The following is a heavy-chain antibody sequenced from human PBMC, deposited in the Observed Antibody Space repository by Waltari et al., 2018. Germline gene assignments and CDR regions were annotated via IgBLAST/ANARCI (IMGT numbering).Heavy chain of an antibody. CDR1: GYRISGFY. J-gene: IGHJ6*02. Sequence: QVQLVQSGTAVKKPGASVKVSCEASGYRISGFYMHWGRQAPGQGLEWMGWINPKTGAPKSAQKFQGRVAMTMDTSISTAYLELSGLRSDDTAVYYCARMQSGHYFGLDVWGQGAAVIVS. V-gene: IGHV1-2*02. D-gene: IGHD3-10*01. CDR3: ARMQSGHYFGLDV. CDR2: INPKTGAP.